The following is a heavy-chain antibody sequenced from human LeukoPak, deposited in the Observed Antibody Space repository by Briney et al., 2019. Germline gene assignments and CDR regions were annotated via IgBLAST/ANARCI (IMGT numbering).Heavy chain of an antibody. CDR3: ARDRRSYGDYAAFDI. CDR2: IYHSGST. V-gene: IGHV4-38-2*02. CDR1: GYSISSGYY. D-gene: IGHD4-17*01. J-gene: IGHJ3*02. Sequence: KPSETLSLTCAVSGYSISSGYYWGWIRQPPGKGLEWIGSIYHSGSTYYNPSLKSRVTISVDTSKNQFSLKLSSVTAADTAVYYCARDRRSYGDYAAFDIWGQGTMVTVSS.